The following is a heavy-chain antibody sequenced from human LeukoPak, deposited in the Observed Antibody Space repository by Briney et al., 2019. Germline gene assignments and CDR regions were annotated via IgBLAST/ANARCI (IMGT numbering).Heavy chain of an antibody. J-gene: IGHJ4*02. Sequence: ASVKVSCKASGYTFTSYYMNWVRQAPGQGLEWTGIINPSGGSTNYAQKFQGRVTMTRDTSTSTVYMELSSLRSEDTAVYYCARRAGAYSHPYDYWGQGTLVTVSS. CDR1: GYTFTSYY. CDR3: ARRAGAYSHPYDY. CDR2: INPSGGST. V-gene: IGHV1-46*01. D-gene: IGHD4/OR15-4a*01.